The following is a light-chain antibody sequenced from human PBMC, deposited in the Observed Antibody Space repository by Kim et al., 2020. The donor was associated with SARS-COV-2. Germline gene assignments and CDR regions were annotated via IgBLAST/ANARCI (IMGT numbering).Light chain of an antibody. J-gene: IGKJ4*01. V-gene: IGKV3-11*01. CDR3: QQRLNWPLT. CDR2: DAS. CDR1: QSVSVY. Sequence: SLSPGDRATLSCRASQSVSVYLAWYQQKPGQPPRLLIHDASTRATGIPMRFSGSGSGTDFTLTISSLEPEDFALYYCQQRLNWPLTFGGGTKLEI.